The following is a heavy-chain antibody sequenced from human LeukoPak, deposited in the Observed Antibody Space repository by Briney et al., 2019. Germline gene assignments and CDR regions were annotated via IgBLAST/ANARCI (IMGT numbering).Heavy chain of an antibody. Sequence: PGGTLRLSCAASGFTFSSYGMSWVRQAPGKGLERVSGISGSGGSAYYADSVKGRLTISRDNSKNTLYLQMDSLRAEDTALYYCAKDYYYGSGIYPRGAFDIWGQGTMVTVSS. CDR3: AKDYYYGSGIYPRGAFDI. V-gene: IGHV3-23*01. CDR1: GFTFSSYG. D-gene: IGHD3-10*01. J-gene: IGHJ3*02. CDR2: ISGSGGSA.